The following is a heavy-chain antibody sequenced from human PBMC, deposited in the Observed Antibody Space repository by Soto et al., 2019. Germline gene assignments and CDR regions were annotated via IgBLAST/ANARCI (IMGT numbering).Heavy chain of an antibody. V-gene: IGHV3-73*01. D-gene: IGHD6-13*01. J-gene: IGHJ5*02. CDR2: MRAKVNSYAT. CDR3: VRGAAGPWRFDP. CDR1: GFTFSGSV. Sequence: PGGSLRLSCAASGFTFSGSVIRWVRQASGKGLEWVGRMRAKVNSYATAYAASVKGRFTISRDDSRNTAYLQMNSLKIEDTAVYYCVRGAAGPWRFDPWGQGTLVTVSS.